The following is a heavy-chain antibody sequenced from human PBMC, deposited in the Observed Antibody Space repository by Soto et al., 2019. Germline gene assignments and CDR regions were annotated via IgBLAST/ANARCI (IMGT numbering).Heavy chain of an antibody. CDR2: IYYSGST. V-gene: IGHV4-59*01. CDR3: ARFNTGTSPRVDWYLDL. J-gene: IGHJ2*01. Sequence: PSETLSLTCTVSGGSISRYYWSWIRQPPGKGLEWIGYIYYSGSTNYNPSLESRVTISLDTSKNQFSLKLSSVTAADTAVYYCARFNTGTSPRVDWYLDLWGRGTLVTVPS. CDR1: GGSISRYY. D-gene: IGHD1-7*01.